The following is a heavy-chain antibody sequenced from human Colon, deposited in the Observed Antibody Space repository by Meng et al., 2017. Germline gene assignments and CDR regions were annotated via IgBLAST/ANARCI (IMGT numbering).Heavy chain of an antibody. D-gene: IGHD7-27*01. CDR2: GST. CDR1: GASVSDTNYA. V-gene: IGHV4-61*01. CDR3: ARDNWGSLDY. J-gene: IGHJ4*02. Sequence: QVQRQGSGPGLVRPSETLSLTCTVSGASVSDTNYAWSWIRQPPGKGLEWIGYGSTNHNPSLKSRVTISVDTSKNQFSLTLNSVTAADTAVYYCARDNWGSLDYWGQGTLVTVSS.